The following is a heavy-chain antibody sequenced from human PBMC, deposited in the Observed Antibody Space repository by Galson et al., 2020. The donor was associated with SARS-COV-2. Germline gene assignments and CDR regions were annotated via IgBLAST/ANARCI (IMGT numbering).Heavy chain of an antibody. V-gene: IGHV3-48*02. CDR2: ISSSSSTI. D-gene: IGHD3-3*01. CDR1: GFTFSSYS. CDR3: ARDLSSITIFGVGRYGMDV. J-gene: IGHJ6*02. Sequence: GGSLRLSCAASGFTFSSYSMNWVHQAPGKGLEWVSYISSSSSTIYYADSVKGRFTISRDNAKNSLYLQMNSLRDEDTAVYYCARDLSSITIFGVGRYGMDVWGQGTTVTVSS.